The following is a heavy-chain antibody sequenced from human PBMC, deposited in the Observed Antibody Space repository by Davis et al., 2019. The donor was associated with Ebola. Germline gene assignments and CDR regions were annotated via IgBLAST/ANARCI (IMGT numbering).Heavy chain of an antibody. CDR1: GFILTNYA. CDR3: ARASFGYNSGWYADY. D-gene: IGHD6-19*01. CDR2: VHGGNGNT. V-gene: IGHV1-3*01. Sequence: AASVKVSCKASGFILTNYAIHWVRQAPGQRLEWMGWVHGGNGNTKYPQRFQGRVTITTDTSASTVYLDLTSLRSDDTAVFYCARASFGYNSGWYADYWGPGSLVTVSS. J-gene: IGHJ4*02.